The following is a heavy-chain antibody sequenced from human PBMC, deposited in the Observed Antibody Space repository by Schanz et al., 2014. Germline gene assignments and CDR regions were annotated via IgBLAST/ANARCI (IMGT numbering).Heavy chain of an antibody. J-gene: IGHJ4*02. Sequence: EVQLVESGGGLVKPGGSLRLSCAASGIDFSSYSMNWVRQAPGKGLEWVSIIYTDGSTYYADSVRDRFTISRDNSKNMLYLQINNLRAEDTAVYYCARGTDTAMEHRPFDYWGQGTLVTVSS. CDR1: GIDFSSYS. CDR2: IYTDGST. V-gene: IGHV3-66*01. D-gene: IGHD5-18*01. CDR3: ARGTDTAMEHRPFDY.